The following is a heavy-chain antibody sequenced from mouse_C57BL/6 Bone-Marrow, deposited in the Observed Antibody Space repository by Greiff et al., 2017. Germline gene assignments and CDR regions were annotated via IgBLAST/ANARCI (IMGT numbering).Heavy chain of an antibody. CDR3: AIRFCCGSSYDAMDY. D-gene: IGHD1-1*01. J-gene: IGHJ4*01. V-gene: IGHV1-80*01. CDR1: GYAFSSYW. Sequence: QVQLKQSGAELVKPGASVKISCKASGYAFSSYWMNWVKQRPGKGLEWIGQIYPGDGATSYNRKFKGKATLTADQSSSTAYMQLSSLTSEDSAVYFGAIRFCCGSSYDAMDYWGQGTSVTVSS. CDR2: IYPGDGAT.